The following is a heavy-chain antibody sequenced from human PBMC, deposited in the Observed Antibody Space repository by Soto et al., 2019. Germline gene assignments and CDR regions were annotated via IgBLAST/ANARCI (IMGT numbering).Heavy chain of an antibody. J-gene: IGHJ4*02. CDR2: IYWDDNK. CDR3: AHRSYISLFDY. CDR1: GFSLSTTGVG. V-gene: IGHV2-5*02. Sequence: QITLKESGPTLVQPTQTLTLTCAFSGFSLSTTGVGVGWIRQPPGKALEWLVVIYWDDNKRYSPSLKTRLTITKDTSKNQVVLTMANMDPVDTATYYCAHRSYISLFDYLGQGALVNVSS. D-gene: IGHD3-3*02.